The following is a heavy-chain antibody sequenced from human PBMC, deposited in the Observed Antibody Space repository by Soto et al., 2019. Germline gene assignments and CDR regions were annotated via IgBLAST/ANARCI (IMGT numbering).Heavy chain of an antibody. J-gene: IGHJ6*02. CDR2: IIPIFGTA. CDR1: GGTFSSYA. D-gene: IGHD3-9*01. CDR3: ALYLYDILTGYYGPVSDV. Sequence: ASVKVSCKASGGTFSSYAISWVRQAPGQGLEWMGGIIPIFGTANYAQKFQGRVTITADKSTSTAYMELSSLRSEDTAVYYCALYLYDILTGYYGPVSDVWGQGTTVTVSS. V-gene: IGHV1-69*06.